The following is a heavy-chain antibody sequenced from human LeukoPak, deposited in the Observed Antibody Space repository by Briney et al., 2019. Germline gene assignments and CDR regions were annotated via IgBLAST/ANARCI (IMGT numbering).Heavy chain of an antibody. CDR3: GSSGYYYHFDY. CDR1: GFTFTNYG. D-gene: IGHD3-22*01. CDR2: VWFDGTNK. V-gene: IGHV3-33*01. Sequence: PGGSLRLSCAASGFTFTNYGMHWVRQAPGKGLEWVAVVWFDGTNKYYADSVKGRFTISRDNSKNTVYLQMNSLRAEDTAVYYCGSSGYYYHFDYWGQGTLVTVSS. J-gene: IGHJ4*02.